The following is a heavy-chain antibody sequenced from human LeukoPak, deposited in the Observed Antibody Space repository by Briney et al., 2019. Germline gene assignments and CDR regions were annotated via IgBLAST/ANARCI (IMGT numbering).Heavy chain of an antibody. D-gene: IGHD3-10*01. CDR1: GASISSGGYY. V-gene: IGHV4-31*03. CDR3: ARGSLVRGVISLDY. J-gene: IGHJ4*02. CDR2: IYYSGTT. Sequence: TLSLTCTVSGASISSGGYYWSWIRQHPGKGLEGIGYIYYSGTTYNNPSLKSRLTISVDTSQTQFSLKLSSVTAADTAVYYCARGSLVRGVISLDYWGQGTLVTVSS.